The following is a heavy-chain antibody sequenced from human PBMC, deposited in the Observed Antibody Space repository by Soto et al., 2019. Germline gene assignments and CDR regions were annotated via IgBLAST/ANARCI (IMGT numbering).Heavy chain of an antibody. CDR1: GFAFSAHW. CDR3: VRDHVTPGLYFDK. J-gene: IGHJ4*02. CDR2: ISPEGSTK. V-gene: IGHV3-7*01. D-gene: IGHD2-8*02. Sequence: EVQLVESGGDLVQPGGPLRLSCSASGFAFSAHWMTWVRQTPGKGLEWVANISPEGSTKYYVDSAKGRFTISRDNAKNLLYLQMNSLTVGDTAVYSCVRDHVTPGLYFDKWGQGTLVTVSS.